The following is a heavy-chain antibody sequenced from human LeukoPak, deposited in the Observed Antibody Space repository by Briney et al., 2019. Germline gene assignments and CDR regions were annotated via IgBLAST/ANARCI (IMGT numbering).Heavy chain of an antibody. D-gene: IGHD3-9*01. J-gene: IGHJ4*02. V-gene: IGHV1-69*05. CDR2: IIPIFGTA. CDR3: ARARGYFDWLLDY. Sequence: SVKVSCKASGGTFSSYAISWVRQAPGQGLEWMGGIIPIFGTANYAQKFQGRVTMTRDTSTSTVYMELSSLRSEDTAVYYCARARGYFDWLLDYWGQGTLVTVSS. CDR1: GGTFSSYA.